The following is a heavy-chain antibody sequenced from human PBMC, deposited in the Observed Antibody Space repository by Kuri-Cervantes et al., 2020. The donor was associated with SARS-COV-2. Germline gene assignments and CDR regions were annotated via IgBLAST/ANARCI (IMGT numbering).Heavy chain of an antibody. CDR1: GGSFSGYY. V-gene: IGHV4-34*01. D-gene: IGHD3-22*01. J-gene: IGHJ2*01. CDR3: ARWYYDSSGLRYFDL. Sequence: SETLSLTCAVYGGSFSGYYWSWIRQPPGKGLEWIGEINHSGSTNYNPSLKSRVTISVDTSKNQFSLKLSSVTAADTAVYYCARWYYDSSGLRYFDLWGLGTLVTVSS. CDR2: INHSGST.